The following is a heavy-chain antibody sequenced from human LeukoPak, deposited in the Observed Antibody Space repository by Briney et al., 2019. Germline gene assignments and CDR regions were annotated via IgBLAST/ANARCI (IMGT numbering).Heavy chain of an antibody. Sequence: SETLSLTCTVSGGSISSYYWNWIRQPAGEGLEWIGRIYTSGGSNYNPSLKSRVTMSVDTSKNQFSLKLSSVTAADAAVYYCARARDKALHWFDPWGQGTLVTVSS. CDR1: GGSISSYY. CDR3: ARARDKALHWFDP. J-gene: IGHJ5*02. CDR2: IYTSGGS. V-gene: IGHV4-4*07. D-gene: IGHD2-15*01.